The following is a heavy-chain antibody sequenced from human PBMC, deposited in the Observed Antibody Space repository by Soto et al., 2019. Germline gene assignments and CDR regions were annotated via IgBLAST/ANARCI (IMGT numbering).Heavy chain of an antibody. V-gene: IGHV1-69*02. J-gene: IGHJ4*02. D-gene: IGHD6-13*01. CDR3: ARGGIAAEPIDY. CDR1: GGTFSSYT. Sequence: SPVKRSRKASGGTFSSYTISWVRQDTGQGLEWMGRIIPILGIANYAQKFQGRVTITADKSTSTAYMELSSLRSEDTAVYYCARGGIAAEPIDYWGQGTLVTVSS. CDR2: IIPILGIA.